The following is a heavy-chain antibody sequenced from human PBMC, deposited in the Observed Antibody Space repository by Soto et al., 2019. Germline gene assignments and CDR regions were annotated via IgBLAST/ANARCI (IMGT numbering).Heavy chain of an antibody. J-gene: IGHJ5*02. D-gene: IGHD3-16*01. Sequence: EVQLVESGGGLVQPGGSLRLSCAASKFTFSGYSMNWVRQAPGKGLEWVSYISSTSATIYYADSVKGRFTISRDDAKNSLYLQMTSLSDEDTAVYYCARGSEKGGGPWGQGTLVTVSS. V-gene: IGHV3-48*02. CDR3: ARGSEKGGGP. CDR1: KFTFSGYS. CDR2: ISSTSATI.